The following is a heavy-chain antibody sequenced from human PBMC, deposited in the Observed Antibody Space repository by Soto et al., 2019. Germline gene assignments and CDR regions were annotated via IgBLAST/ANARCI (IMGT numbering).Heavy chain of an antibody. D-gene: IGHD5-12*01. CDR3: ARIERYSTYEYFDF. Sequence: KSGPTLVNPTETLTLTCTVSGFSLSHIRVGVGWIRQPPGKALEWLAHVFSNDAKSYSPSLKGRLTISRDTFRSQVVLTMTNVDPVDTATYFCARIERYSTYEYFDFWGQGTLVTVLL. CDR2: VFSNDAK. CDR1: GFSLSHIRVG. J-gene: IGHJ4*02. V-gene: IGHV2-26*01.